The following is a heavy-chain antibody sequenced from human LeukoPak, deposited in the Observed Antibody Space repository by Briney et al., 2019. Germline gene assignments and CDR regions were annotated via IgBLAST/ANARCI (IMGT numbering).Heavy chain of an antibody. D-gene: IGHD5-18*01. CDR2: IKQDGSEK. CDR1: GFTFSSYW. CDR3: ASTSSKYSYGFNY. V-gene: IGHV3-7*01. Sequence: GGSLRLSCAASGFTFSSYWMSWVRQAPGKGLEWVANIKQDGSEKYYVDSVKGRFTISRDNAKNSLYLQMNSLRAEDTAVYYCASTSSKYSYGFNYWGQGTLVTVSS. J-gene: IGHJ4*02.